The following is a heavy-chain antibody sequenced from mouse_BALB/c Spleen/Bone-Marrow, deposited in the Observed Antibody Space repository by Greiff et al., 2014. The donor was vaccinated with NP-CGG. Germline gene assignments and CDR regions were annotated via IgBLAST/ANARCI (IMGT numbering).Heavy chain of an antibody. CDR3: ARVYGSSYDPYYYAMDY. CDR2: IWAGGST. J-gene: IGHJ4*01. Sequence: QVQLQQPGPGLVAPSQSPSITCTVSGFSLTSYGVYWARQPPGKGLEWLGVIWAGGSTNYNSGLMSRLSISKDNSKSQVLLKMNSLQTDDTAMYYCARVYGSSYDPYYYAMDYWGQGTSVTVSS. V-gene: IGHV2-9*02. D-gene: IGHD1-1*01. CDR1: GFSLTSYG.